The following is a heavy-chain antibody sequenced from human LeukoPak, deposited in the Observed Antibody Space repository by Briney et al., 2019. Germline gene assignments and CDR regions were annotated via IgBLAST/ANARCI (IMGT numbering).Heavy chain of an antibody. Sequence: PGASLRLSCAASGFTFSNYAMSWVRQAPGKGLEWVSAISGRSDSTYYADSVKGRFTISRDTSRNTLYLQMNSLRADGTAVYYCAKWGDYDVLTGYYDSDYWGQGTLVTVSS. D-gene: IGHD3-9*01. CDR2: ISGRSDST. V-gene: IGHV3-23*01. CDR3: AKWGDYDVLTGYYDSDY. J-gene: IGHJ4*02. CDR1: GFTFSNYA.